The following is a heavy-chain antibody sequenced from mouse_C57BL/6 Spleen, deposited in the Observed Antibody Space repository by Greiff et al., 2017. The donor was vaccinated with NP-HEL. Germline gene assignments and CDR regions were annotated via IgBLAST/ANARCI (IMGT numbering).Heavy chain of an antibody. CDR3: ARSAGGYFDY. J-gene: IGHJ2*01. CDR1: GYTFTSYW. CDR2: IDPSDSYT. Sequence: VQLQQPGAELVKPGASVKLSCKASGYTFTSYWMQWVKQRPGQGLEWIGEIDPSDSYTNYNQKFKGKATLTVDTSSSTAYMQLSSLTSEDSAVYYCARSAGGYFDYWGQGTTLTVSS. V-gene: IGHV1-50*01.